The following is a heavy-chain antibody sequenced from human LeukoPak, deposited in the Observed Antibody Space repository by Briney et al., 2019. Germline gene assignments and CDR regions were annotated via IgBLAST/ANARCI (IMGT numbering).Heavy chain of an antibody. Sequence: SETLSLTCTVSGYSISSGYYWGWIRQSPGTGLEWIGSIYHSGSTYYNPSLKSRVTISMDTTKNQFSLKLTSVTAADTAVYYCAGKYYYDSSGYFYVDWWGQGILVTVSS. V-gene: IGHV4-38-2*02. CDR2: IYHSGST. D-gene: IGHD3-22*01. J-gene: IGHJ4*02. CDR3: AGKYYYDSSGYFYVDW. CDR1: GYSISSGYY.